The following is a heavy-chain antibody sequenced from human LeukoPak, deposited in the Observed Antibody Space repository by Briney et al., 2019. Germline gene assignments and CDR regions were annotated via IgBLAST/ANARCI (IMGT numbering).Heavy chain of an antibody. CDR3: GGYCSSTSCPN. Sequence: RGSLRISCAASGFTFSRYSMHWVRQAPGKGLVWVSRIKSDRSITNYADSVKGRFTISRDNAKNTLYLQMNSLTVEDTAVYYCGGYCSSTSCPNWGQGTLVAVSS. CDR1: GFTFSRYS. V-gene: IGHV3-74*01. J-gene: IGHJ4*02. D-gene: IGHD2-2*01. CDR2: IKSDRSIT.